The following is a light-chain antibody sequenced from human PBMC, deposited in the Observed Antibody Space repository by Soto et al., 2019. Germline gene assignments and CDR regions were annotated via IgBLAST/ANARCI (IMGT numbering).Light chain of an antibody. CDR1: SSDVGAYTY. V-gene: IGLV2-14*03. J-gene: IGLJ1*01. CDR2: DVS. Sequence: QSALTQPASVSGSPGQSITMSCTGTSSDVGAYTYVSWYQQYPGKAPNLIIYDVSIRPSGVSNRFSGSKSGNTASLTISGLQAEDEADYYCSSYTRRTTYVFGTGTKLTVL. CDR3: SSYTRRTTYV.